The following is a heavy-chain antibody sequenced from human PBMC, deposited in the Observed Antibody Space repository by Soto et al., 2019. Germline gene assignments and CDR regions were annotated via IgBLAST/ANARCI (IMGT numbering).Heavy chain of an antibody. CDR3: ARISRAYYYYYGMDF. CDR1: GGSISSSSYY. Sequence: SETLSLTCTVSGGSISSSSYYWGWIRQPPGKGLEWIGSIYYSGSTYYNPSLKSRVTISVDTSKNQFSLKLSSVTAADTAVYYCARISRAYYYYYGMDFWGQGTTVTVSS. J-gene: IGHJ6*02. V-gene: IGHV4-39*01. CDR2: IYYSGST.